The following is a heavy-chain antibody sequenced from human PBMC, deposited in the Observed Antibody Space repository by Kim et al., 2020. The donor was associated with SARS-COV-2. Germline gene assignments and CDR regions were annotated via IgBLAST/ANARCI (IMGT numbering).Heavy chain of an antibody. Sequence: YKNPSLKDLLTRSLDASQNQFSLKLTSVTAADTAVYFCARDRGNYEDAFDIWGQGTMVAVSS. V-gene: IGHV4-31*01. J-gene: IGHJ3*02. D-gene: IGHD3-22*01. CDR3: ARDRGNYEDAFDI.